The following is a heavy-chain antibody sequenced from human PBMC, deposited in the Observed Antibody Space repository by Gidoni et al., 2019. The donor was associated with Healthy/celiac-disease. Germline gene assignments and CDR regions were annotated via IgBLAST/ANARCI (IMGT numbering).Heavy chain of an antibody. CDR3: ARDRTDQYCSSTSCPYGMDV. CDR1: GFTFRSSS. V-gene: IGHV3-48*02. Sequence: EVQLVASGGGLVQPGGSLRLSCAASGFTFRSSSMNWVRQAPGQGLEWVSYISSSSSTIYYADSVKGRFTISRDNAKNSLYLQMNSLRDEDTAVYYCARDRTDQYCSSTSCPYGMDVWGQGTTVTVSS. CDR2: ISSSSSTI. J-gene: IGHJ6*02. D-gene: IGHD2-2*01.